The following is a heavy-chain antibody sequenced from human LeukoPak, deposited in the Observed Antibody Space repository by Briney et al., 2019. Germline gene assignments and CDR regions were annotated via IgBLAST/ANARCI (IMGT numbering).Heavy chain of an antibody. CDR1: GFTFRSYA. Sequence: GGSLRLSCAASGFTFRSYAMHWVRQAPGKGLEWVAVISYDGSNKYYADSVKGRFTISRDNSKNTLSLQMNSLRAEVIVDRLPDYYFDYWGQGTLVTVSS. D-gene: IGHD3-16*02. CDR2: ISYDGSNK. V-gene: IGHV3-30-3*01. J-gene: IGHJ4*02. CDR3: DYYFDY.